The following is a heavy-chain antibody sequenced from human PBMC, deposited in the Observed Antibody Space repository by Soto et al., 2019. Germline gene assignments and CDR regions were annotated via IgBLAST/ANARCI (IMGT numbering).Heavy chain of an antibody. D-gene: IGHD3-3*01. CDR2: IIPIFGTA. CDR3: AMASGRLFGVVTLFDY. CDR1: GGPFSSYA. J-gene: IGHJ4*02. V-gene: IGHV1-69*13. Sequence: VKISCKASGGPFSSYAISWVRQAPGQGLEWMGGIIPIFGTANYAQKFQGRVTITADESTSTAYMELSSLRSEDTAVYYCAMASGRLFGVVTLFDYWGRGTLGAVGS.